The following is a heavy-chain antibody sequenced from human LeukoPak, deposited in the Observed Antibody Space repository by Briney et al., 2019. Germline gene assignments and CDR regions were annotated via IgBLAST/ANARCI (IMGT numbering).Heavy chain of an antibody. CDR2: IYYSGST. J-gene: IGHJ2*01. CDR3: AREVPWVWNFDL. V-gene: IGHV4-59*12. CDR1: GGSMSSYS. Sequence: PSETLSLTCTVSGGSMSSYSWSWIRQPPGEGLGWIGFIYYSGSTYYNPSLKSRVTISVDTSKNQFSLKLNSVTAADTAVYYCAREVPWVWNFDLWGRGTLVTVSS. D-gene: IGHD1-26*01.